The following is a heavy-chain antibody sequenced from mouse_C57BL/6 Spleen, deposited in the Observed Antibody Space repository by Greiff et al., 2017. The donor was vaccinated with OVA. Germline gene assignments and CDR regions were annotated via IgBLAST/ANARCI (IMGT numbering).Heavy chain of an antibody. Sequence: VQLQQPGAELVRPGSSVKLSCKASGYTFTSYWMDWVKQRPGQGLEWIGNIYPSDSETHYNQKFKDKATLTVDKSSSTAYMQLSSQTSDDSAVYYCASEGRYGNYADAMDYWGQGTSVTVSS. CDR1: GYTFTSYW. D-gene: IGHD2-1*01. CDR3: ASEGRYGNYADAMDY. CDR2: IYPSDSET. J-gene: IGHJ4*01. V-gene: IGHV1-61*01.